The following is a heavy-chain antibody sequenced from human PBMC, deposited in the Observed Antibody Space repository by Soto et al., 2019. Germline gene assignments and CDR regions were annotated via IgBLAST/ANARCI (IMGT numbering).Heavy chain of an antibody. V-gene: IGHV3-30*18. D-gene: IGHD1-1*01. CDR1: GLTFSDYG. CDR3: AKERGRNRNFAMDV. J-gene: IGHJ6*02. Sequence: LRLSCVVSGLTFSDYGFHWVRQAPGKGLDWVAAISYDGSFVYYADSVRGRFTISRDNSRNTLDLQMNTLRHEDTAVYYCAKERGRNRNFAMDVWGQGTSVTVSS. CDR2: ISYDGSFV.